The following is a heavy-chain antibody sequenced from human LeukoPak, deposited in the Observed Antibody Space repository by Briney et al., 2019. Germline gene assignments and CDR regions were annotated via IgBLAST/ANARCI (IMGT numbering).Heavy chain of an antibody. CDR2: IYHSGST. J-gene: IGHJ3*02. Sequence: SETLSLTCTVSGGSISSGGYYWSWIRQPPGKGLEWIGYIYHSGSTYYNPSLKSRVTISVDRSKNQFSLKLSSVTAADTAVYYCATASLEQGAAFDIWGQGTMVTVSS. CDR1: GGSISSGGYY. V-gene: IGHV4-30-2*01. D-gene: IGHD1/OR15-1a*01. CDR3: ATASLEQGAAFDI.